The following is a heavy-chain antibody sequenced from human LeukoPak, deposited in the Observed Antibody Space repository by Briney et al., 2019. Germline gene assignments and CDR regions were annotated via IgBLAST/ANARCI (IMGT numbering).Heavy chain of an antibody. CDR3: ARGPRDPSGYCSGGRCSPTYEV. J-gene: IGHJ4*02. Sequence: GGSLRVSCTASGFTFSPYGMLWVRQVPGKGLEWVAFMRYGESDTYYTESVKGRFTSSRDNAKNSLYLQMNSLKVEDTAVYYCARGPRDPSGYCSGGRCSPTYEVWGQGTLVGVSS. D-gene: IGHD2-15*01. CDR1: GFTFSPYG. CDR2: MRYGESDT. V-gene: IGHV3-30*02.